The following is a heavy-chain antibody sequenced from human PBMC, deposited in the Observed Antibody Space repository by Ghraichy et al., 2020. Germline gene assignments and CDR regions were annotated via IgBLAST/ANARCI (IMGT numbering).Heavy chain of an antibody. CDR3: ARHCGGDCYHASSEYFQH. V-gene: IGHV4-39*01. CDR1: GGSISSSSYY. CDR2: IYYSGST. J-gene: IGHJ1*01. D-gene: IGHD2-21*02. Sequence: ESLNISCTVSGGSISSSSYYWGWIRQPPGKGLEWIGSIYYSGSTYYNPSLKSRVTISVDTSKNQFSLKLSSVTAADTAVYYCARHCGGDCYHASSEYFQHWGQGTLVTVSS.